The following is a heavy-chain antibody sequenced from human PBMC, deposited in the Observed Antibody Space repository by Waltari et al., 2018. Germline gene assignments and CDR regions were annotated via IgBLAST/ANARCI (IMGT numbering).Heavy chain of an antibody. CDR1: GFTVSSNY. D-gene: IGHD3-3*01. CDR2: IYSGGST. Sequence: EVQLVESGGGLIQPGGSLRLSCAASGFTVSSNYMSWVRQAPGKGLEWVSVIYSGGSTYSADSVKGRFTISRDNSKNTLYLQMNSLRAEDTAVYYCARGDSCITIFGVVIMNCGMDVWGQGTTVTVSS. CDR3: ARGDSCITIFGVVIMNCGMDV. V-gene: IGHV3-53*01. J-gene: IGHJ6*02.